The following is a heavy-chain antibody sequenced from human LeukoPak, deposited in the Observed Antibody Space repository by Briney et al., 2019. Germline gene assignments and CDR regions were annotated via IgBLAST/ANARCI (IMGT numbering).Heavy chain of an antibody. V-gene: IGHV1-69*13. J-gene: IGHJ6*02. CDR2: IIPIFGTA. D-gene: IGHD2-2*01. Sequence: GASVKVSCKASGGTFISYAISWVRQAPGQGLEWMGGIIPIFGTANYAQKFQGRVTITADESTSTAYMELSSLRSEDTAVYYCALTRSNPYYYYGMDVWGQGTTVTVSS. CDR3: ALTRSNPYYYYGMDV. CDR1: GGTFISYA.